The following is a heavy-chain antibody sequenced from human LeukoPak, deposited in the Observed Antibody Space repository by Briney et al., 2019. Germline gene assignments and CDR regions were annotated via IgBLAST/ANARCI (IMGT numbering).Heavy chain of an antibody. J-gene: IGHJ4*02. Sequence: GGSLRLSCAASGFTFSSYAMSWVRQAPGKGLEWVSAISGSGGSTYYADSVKGRFTISRDNSKNTLYLQMNSLRAEDTAVYYCAKDRHREYSSSSVGFDYWGQGTLVTVSS. CDR3: AKDRHREYSSSSVGFDY. CDR2: ISGSGGST. V-gene: IGHV3-23*01. D-gene: IGHD6-6*01. CDR1: GFTFSSYA.